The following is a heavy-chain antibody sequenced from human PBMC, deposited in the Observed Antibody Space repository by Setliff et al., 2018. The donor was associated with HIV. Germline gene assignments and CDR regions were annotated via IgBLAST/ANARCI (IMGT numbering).Heavy chain of an antibody. J-gene: IGHJ4*02. V-gene: IGHV1-69*06. CDR2: IIPIFGTT. CDR3: ARVRLGYNDLTPPRHTHALGY. CDR1: GGTFSSYV. D-gene: IGHD6-25*01. Sequence: GASVKVSCKASGGTFSSYVITWVRQAPGQGLEWMGRIIPIFGTTNYAQKFHDRVTITAEKSTNTAYMELTSLTSDDTAVYYCARVRLGYNDLTPPRHTHALGYWGQGTLVTVSS.